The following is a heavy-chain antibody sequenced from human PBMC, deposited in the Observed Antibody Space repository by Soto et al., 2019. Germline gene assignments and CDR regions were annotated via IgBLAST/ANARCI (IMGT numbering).Heavy chain of an antibody. J-gene: IGHJ4*02. CDR2: DDGSGGDT. Sequence: GGALRLSCLSSGLPFSSHSMGWLRPATETGAEWVAFDDGSGGDTSYEDSVKSRFTISRDNSDNSLFLDMSSLRAEDTGRYFCAKEIFAAVYAATSAFDLWGQGTLVTVSS. V-gene: IGHV3-23*01. D-gene: IGHD2-8*01. CDR3: AKEIFAAVYAATSAFDL. CDR1: GLPFSSHS.